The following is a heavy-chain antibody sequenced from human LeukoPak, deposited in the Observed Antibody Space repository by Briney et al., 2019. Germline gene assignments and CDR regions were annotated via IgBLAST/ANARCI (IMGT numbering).Heavy chain of an antibody. D-gene: IGHD1-7*01. V-gene: IGHV1-2*06. Sequence: GASVKVSCRASGYTFTGYHIHWVRQAPGQGLEWMGRINPNSGGTNYAQKFQGRVTMTRDTSISTAYKELSRLRSDDTAVYYCARDPPSITGTTDCDYWGQGTLVTVSS. CDR3: ARDPPSITGTTDCDY. CDR1: GYTFTGYH. CDR2: INPNSGGT. J-gene: IGHJ4*02.